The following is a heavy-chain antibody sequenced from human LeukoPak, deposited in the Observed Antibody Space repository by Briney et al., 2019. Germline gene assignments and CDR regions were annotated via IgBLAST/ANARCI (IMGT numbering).Heavy chain of an antibody. CDR2: IYHSGST. CDR1: GGSISSGGYS. CDR3: ARDHSCSGGSCYQGNWFDP. J-gene: IGHJ5*02. V-gene: IGHV4-30-2*01. D-gene: IGHD2-15*01. Sequence: SETLSLTCAVSGGSISSGGYSWSWIRQPPGKGLEWIGYIYHSGSTYYNPSLKSRVTISVDRSKNQFSLKLSSVTAADTAVYYCARDHSCSGGSCYQGNWFDPWGQGTLVIVSS.